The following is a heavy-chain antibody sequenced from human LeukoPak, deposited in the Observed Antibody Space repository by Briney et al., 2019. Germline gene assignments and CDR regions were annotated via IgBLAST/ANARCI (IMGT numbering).Heavy chain of an antibody. J-gene: IGHJ5*01. CDR2: IYYSGST. V-gene: IGHV4-59*12. Sequence: SESLSLTRAVSGGSLSRYNWSWIREPPGKGLGWVGYIYYSGSTAYNPSLKSPVTISVDTSKNQFSLKLSSVTAADTAVYYCARFGGSRSFDCWGQGTLVTVSS. CDR3: ARFGGSRSFDC. D-gene: IGHD2-15*01. CDR1: GGSLSRYN.